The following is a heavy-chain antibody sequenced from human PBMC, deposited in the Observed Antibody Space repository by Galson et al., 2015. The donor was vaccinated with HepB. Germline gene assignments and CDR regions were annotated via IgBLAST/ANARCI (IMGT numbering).Heavy chain of an antibody. V-gene: IGHV3-11*06. D-gene: IGHD3-10*01. CDR3: ARVRTTLVREVITNNWFDS. J-gene: IGHJ5*01. CDR1: GFTFDDYA. Sequence: SLRLSCAASGFTFDDYAMHWVRQAPGKGLEWVSYISASSTYTNYADSVKGRFTISRDNAKNSLYLQMNSLRAEDTAVYYCARVRTTLVREVITNNWFDSWGQGTLVTVSS. CDR2: ISASSTYT.